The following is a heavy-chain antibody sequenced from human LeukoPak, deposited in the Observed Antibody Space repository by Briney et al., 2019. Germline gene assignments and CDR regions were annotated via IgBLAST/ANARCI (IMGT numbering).Heavy chain of an antibody. V-gene: IGHV4-59*01. CDR2: LYYSGST. Sequence: SETLSLTCTVSGGSISSFHWRWIPQPPGKGLEWIGYLYYSGSTNYNPSLKSRVTISVDTSKNQFSLKLSSVTAADTAVYYCARGCLGDYYGSGSYCFDYWGQGTLVTVSS. CDR3: ARGCLGDYYGSGSYCFDY. D-gene: IGHD3-10*01. CDR1: GGSISSFH. J-gene: IGHJ4*02.